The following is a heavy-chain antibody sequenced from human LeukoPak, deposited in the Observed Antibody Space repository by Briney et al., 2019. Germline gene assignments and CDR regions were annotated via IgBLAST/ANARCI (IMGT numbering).Heavy chain of an antibody. J-gene: IGHJ4*02. V-gene: IGHV1-18*01. D-gene: IGHD4-17*01. CDR3: ARDGVHDYGDYSRWGFDY. Sequence: GASVKVSCKASGYTFTSYGISWVRQAPGQGLEWMGWISAYNGNTNYAQKLQGRVTMTTDTSTSTAYMELRSLRSDDTAVYYCARDGVHDYGDYSRWGFDYWGQGTLVTVSS. CDR1: GYTFTSYG. CDR2: ISAYNGNT.